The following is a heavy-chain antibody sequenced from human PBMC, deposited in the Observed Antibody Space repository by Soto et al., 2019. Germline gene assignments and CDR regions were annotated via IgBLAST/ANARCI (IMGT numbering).Heavy chain of an antibody. CDR2: ISGSSKYI. J-gene: IGHJ5*02. V-gene: IGHV3-21*01. CDR3: ARTGYCSGDSCHRWFDP. Sequence: EVQLVESGGGLVKPGESLRLSCAASGFTFSNYFMNWVRQAPGKGLEWVSSISGSSKYIYYADSLKGRFTISRDNAKNSLYLQMNSLRGEDTAVYYCARTGYCSGDSCHRWFDPWGQGTLVTVSS. D-gene: IGHD2-15*01. CDR1: GFTFSNYF.